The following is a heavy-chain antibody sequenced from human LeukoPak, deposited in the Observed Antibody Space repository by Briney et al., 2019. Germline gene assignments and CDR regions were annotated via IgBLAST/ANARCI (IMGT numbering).Heavy chain of an antibody. CDR1: GFTFSSYA. CDR2: ISYDGSNK. V-gene: IGHV3-30-3*01. CDR3: ARYSSSST. J-gene: IGHJ4*02. Sequence: GGSLRLSCAASGFTFSSYAMHWVRQAPGKGLEWVAVISYDGSNKYYPDSVKGRFTISRDNSKNTLYLQMNSLRAEDTAVYYCARYSSSSTWGQGTLVTVSS. D-gene: IGHD6-6*01.